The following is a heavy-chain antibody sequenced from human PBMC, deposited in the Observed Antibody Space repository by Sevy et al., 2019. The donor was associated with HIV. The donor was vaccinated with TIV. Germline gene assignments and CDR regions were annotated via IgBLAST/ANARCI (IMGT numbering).Heavy chain of an antibody. Sequence: GGSLRLSCAASGFTFSSYAMHWVRQAPGKGLEWVAVISYDGSNKYYADSVKGRFTISRDNSKNTLYLQMNSLRAEDTDVYYCARDSTGSSEAGYYYGMDVWGQGTTVTVSS. CDR1: GFTFSSYA. V-gene: IGHV3-30*04. CDR3: ARDSTGSSEAGYYYGMDV. D-gene: IGHD1-1*01. J-gene: IGHJ6*02. CDR2: ISYDGSNK.